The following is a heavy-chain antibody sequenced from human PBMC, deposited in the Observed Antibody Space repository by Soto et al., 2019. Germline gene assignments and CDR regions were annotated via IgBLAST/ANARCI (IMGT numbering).Heavy chain of an antibody. CDR1: GGSISSYY. J-gene: IGHJ5*02. CDR3: AIYRSGSYYNMGPHWFDP. V-gene: IGHV4-59*01. Sequence: PSETLSLTCTVSGGSISSYYWSWIRQPPGKGLEWIGYIYYSGSTNYNPSLKSRVTISVDTSKNQFSLKLSSVTAADTAVYYCAIYRSGSYYNMGPHWFDPWGQGTLVTVSS. CDR2: IYYSGST. D-gene: IGHD3-10*01.